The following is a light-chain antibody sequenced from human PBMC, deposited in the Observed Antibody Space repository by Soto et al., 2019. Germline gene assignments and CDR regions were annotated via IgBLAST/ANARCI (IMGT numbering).Light chain of an antibody. Sequence: EIVLTQSPGTLSLSPGERATLSCRASQSVSSSYLAWYQQKPGQTPRLLIYGASSRATGIPDRFSGSVSGTGFTLTISRLEPEDFAVYYCQQYGSSPPWTFGQGTKGEIK. CDR3: QQYGSSPPWT. V-gene: IGKV3-20*01. CDR2: GAS. J-gene: IGKJ1*01. CDR1: QSVSSSY.